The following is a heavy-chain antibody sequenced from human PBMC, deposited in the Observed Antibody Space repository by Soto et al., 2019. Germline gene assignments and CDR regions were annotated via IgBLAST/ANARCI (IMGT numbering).Heavy chain of an antibody. CDR1: GGSFSGYY. CDR3: ARSGGLRVFDY. CDR2: IYHSGST. D-gene: IGHD5-12*01. Sequence: KPSETLSLTCAVYGGSFSGYYWSWIRQPPGKGLEWIGEIYHSGSTNYNPSLKSRVTISVDKSKNQFSLKLSSVTAADTAVYYCARSGGLRVFDYWGQGTLVTVSS. V-gene: IGHV4-34*01. J-gene: IGHJ4*02.